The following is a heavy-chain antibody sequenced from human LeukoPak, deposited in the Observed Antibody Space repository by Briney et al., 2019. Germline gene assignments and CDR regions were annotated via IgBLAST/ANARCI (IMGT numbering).Heavy chain of an antibody. CDR2: IYYSGST. CDR3: ARVGGYDPFDY. J-gene: IGHJ4*02. V-gene: IGHV4-39*07. Sequence: SGTLSLTCTVSGGSISSSSYYWGWIRQPPGKGLEWIGSIYYSGSTYYNPSLKSRVTISVDTSKNQFSLKLSSVTAADTAVYYCARVGGYDPFDYWGQGTLVTVSS. CDR1: GGSISSSSYY. D-gene: IGHD5-12*01.